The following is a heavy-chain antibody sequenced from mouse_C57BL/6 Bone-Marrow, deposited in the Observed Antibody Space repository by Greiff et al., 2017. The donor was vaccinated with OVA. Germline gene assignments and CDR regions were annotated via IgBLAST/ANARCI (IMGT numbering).Heavy chain of an antibody. J-gene: IGHJ1*03. CDR3: ARERITTVVANWYFDV. V-gene: IGHV1-69*01. Sequence: VQLQQPGAELVMPGASVKLSCKASGYTFTSYWMHWVKQRPGQGLEWIGEIDPSDSYTNYNQKFKGKSTLTVDKSSSTAYMQLSSLTSEDSAVDYCARERITTVVANWYFDVWGTGTTVTVSS. CDR2: IDPSDSYT. CDR1: GYTFTSYW. D-gene: IGHD1-1*01.